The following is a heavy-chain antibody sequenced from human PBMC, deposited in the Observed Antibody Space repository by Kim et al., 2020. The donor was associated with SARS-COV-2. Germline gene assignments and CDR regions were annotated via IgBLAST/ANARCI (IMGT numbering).Heavy chain of an antibody. D-gene: IGHD1-26*01. J-gene: IGHJ4*02. Sequence: NDNPSLKSRVTISVDTSKNQFSLKLSSVTAADTAVYYCARGRYSGSYCDYWGQGTLVTVSS. V-gene: IGHV4-34*01. CDR3: ARGRYSGSYCDY.